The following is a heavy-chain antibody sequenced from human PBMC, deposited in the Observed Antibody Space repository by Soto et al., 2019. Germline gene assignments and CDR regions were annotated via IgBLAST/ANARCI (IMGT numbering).Heavy chain of an antibody. CDR2: IYYRGAT. CDR1: GGSTNNDNYY. V-gene: IGHV4-31*03. J-gene: IGHJ4*02. Sequence: QVQLQESGPGLVKPSQTLSLTCTVSGGSTNNDNYYWSWIRQHPGKGLEGIGHIYYRGATYYNPSLKSRVTISADTSKNQFSLKLSSVTAADTAVYYCARAVAGAEDFDYWGQGTLVTVSS. CDR3: ARAVAGAEDFDY. D-gene: IGHD6-19*01.